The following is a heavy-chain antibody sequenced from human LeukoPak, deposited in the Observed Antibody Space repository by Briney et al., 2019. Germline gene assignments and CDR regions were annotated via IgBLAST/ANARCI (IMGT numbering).Heavy chain of an antibody. CDR1: GFTFSSYW. D-gene: IGHD3-10*01. V-gene: IGHV3-7*03. CDR3: ARAEYYGSGSYPSFDP. J-gene: IGHJ5*02. CDR2: TKQDGSEK. Sequence: GGSLRLSCAASGFTFSSYWMSWVRQAPGKGLEWVANTKQDGSEKYYVDSVKGRYTISRDNAKNSLYLQMNSLRAEDTALYYCARAEYYGSGSYPSFDPWGQGTLVTVSS.